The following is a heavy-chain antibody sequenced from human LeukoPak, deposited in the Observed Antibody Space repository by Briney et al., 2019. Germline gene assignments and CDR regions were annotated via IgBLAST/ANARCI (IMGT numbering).Heavy chain of an antibody. J-gene: IGHJ3*02. CDR3: ARGGLVRGTINSLIAFDI. CDR1: GGSFSGYY. V-gene: IGHV4-34*01. D-gene: IGHD3-10*01. CDR2: INHSGST. Sequence: SETLSLTCAVYGGSFSGYYWSWVRQPPGKGLEWIGEINHSGSTNYNPSLKSRVTISVDTSKNQFSLKLSSVTAADTAVYYCARGGLVRGTINSLIAFDIWGQGTTVTVSS.